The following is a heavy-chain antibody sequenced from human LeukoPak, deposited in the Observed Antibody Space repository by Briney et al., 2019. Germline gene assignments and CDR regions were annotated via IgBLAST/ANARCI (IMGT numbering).Heavy chain of an antibody. D-gene: IGHD1-26*01. Sequence: PGGSLRLSCAASGFTFSSYEMNWVRQAPGKGLEWVSYISSSGSTIYYADSVKGRFTISRDNAKNSLYLQMNSLRAEDTAVCYCARDRGATYAWDYWGQGTLVTVSS. CDR2: ISSSGSTI. CDR1: GFTFSSYE. V-gene: IGHV3-48*03. J-gene: IGHJ4*02. CDR3: ARDRGATYAWDY.